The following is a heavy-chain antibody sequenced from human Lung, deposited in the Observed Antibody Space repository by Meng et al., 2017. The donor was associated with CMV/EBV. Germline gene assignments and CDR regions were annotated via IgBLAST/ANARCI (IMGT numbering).Heavy chain of an antibody. D-gene: IGHD3-16*01. CDR2: VYHMGNT. CDR1: GASMSSDY. CDR3: AKGGGSWFGP. V-gene: IGHV4-59*01. Sequence: GSLRLSCTVSGASMSSDYWSWIRQSPGKGLEWVASVYHMGNTNYNPSLKSRATISLDTSKSTFSLKLISVTGADTAIYYCAKGGGSWFGPWGQGSRVTVAS. J-gene: IGHJ5*02.